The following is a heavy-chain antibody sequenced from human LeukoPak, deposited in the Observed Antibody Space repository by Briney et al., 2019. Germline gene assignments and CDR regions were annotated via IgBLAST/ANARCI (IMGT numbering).Heavy chain of an antibody. Sequence: ASVKVSCKASGYTFTSYGISWVRQAPGQGLEWMGWISAYNGNTNYAQKLQGRVTMTTDTSTSTAYMELRSLRSDDTAVYYCARPRVDTAMVRGFDAFDIWGRGTMVTVSS. CDR2: ISAYNGNT. CDR1: GYTFTSYG. J-gene: IGHJ3*02. CDR3: ARPRVDTAMVRGFDAFDI. D-gene: IGHD5-18*01. V-gene: IGHV1-18*01.